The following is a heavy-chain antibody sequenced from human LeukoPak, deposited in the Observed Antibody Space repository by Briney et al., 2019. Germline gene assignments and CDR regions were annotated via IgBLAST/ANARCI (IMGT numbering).Heavy chain of an antibody. V-gene: IGHV3-48*03. J-gene: IGHJ6*04. CDR2: ISSSGSTI. D-gene: IGHD3-10*02. CDR1: GFTFSSYD. CDR3: AELGITMIGGV. Sequence: GGSLRLSCAASGFTFSSYDMSWVRQAPGKGLEWVSYISSSGSTIYYADSVKGQFTISRDNAKNSLYLQMNSLRAEDTAVYYCAELGITMIGGVWGKGTTVTISS.